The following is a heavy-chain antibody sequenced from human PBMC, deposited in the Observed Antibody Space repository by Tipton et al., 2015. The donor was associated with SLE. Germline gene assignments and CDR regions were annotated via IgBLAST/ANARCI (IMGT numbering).Heavy chain of an antibody. CDR3: ARIPSGPYGDFHWFDP. J-gene: IGHJ5*02. CDR2: IYTSGST. Sequence: TLSLTCTVSGDSISSGSYYWSWIRQPTGKGLEWIGRIYTSGSTNYNPSLKSRVTISVDTSKNQFSLKLSSVTAADTAVYYCARIPSGPYGDFHWFDPWGQGTLVTVSS. CDR1: GDSISSGSYY. D-gene: IGHD4-17*01. V-gene: IGHV4-61*02.